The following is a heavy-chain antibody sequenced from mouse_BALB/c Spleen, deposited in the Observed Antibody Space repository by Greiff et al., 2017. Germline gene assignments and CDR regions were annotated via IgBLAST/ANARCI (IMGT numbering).Heavy chain of an antibody. Sequence: LKQPGSELVRPGASVKLSCKASGYTFTSYWMHWVKQRPGQGLEWIGNIYPGSGSTNYDEKFKSKATLTVDNSSSTAYMELRSLTSEDSAVYYCARRGKTAPWFAYWGQGTLVTVSA. J-gene: IGHJ3*01. CDR2: IYPGSGST. V-gene: IGHV1S22*01. D-gene: IGHD1-2*01. CDR1: GYTFTSYW. CDR3: ARRGKTAPWFAY.